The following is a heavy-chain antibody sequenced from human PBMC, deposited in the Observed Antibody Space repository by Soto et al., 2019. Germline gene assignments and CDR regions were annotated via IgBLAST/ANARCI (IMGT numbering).Heavy chain of an antibody. D-gene: IGHD2-21*02. CDR1: GFTFSAYW. V-gene: IGHV3-7*01. CDR3: ARDGIGGDWNTDF. J-gene: IGHJ4*02. Sequence: EVQLVESGGTLVQPGASLRLSCAASGFTFSAYWMSWVRQAPGKGLEWVANIKKDGSEKYYVDSVKGRFIVSRDNAKNSLYLHMNSLRAEDTAVYYCARDGIGGDWNTDFWGQGTLVTVSS. CDR2: IKKDGSEK.